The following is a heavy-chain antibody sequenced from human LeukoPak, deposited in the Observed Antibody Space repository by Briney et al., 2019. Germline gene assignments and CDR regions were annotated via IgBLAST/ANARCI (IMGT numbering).Heavy chain of an antibody. J-gene: IGHJ5*02. CDR2: IKQDGSEK. Sequence: GGSLRLSCAASGFTLSSNWMNWVRQAPGKGLEWVAVIKQDGSEKYYVDSVKGRFTISRDNAKNSVYLQMNSLRAEDTAVYYCARGAFDPWGQGTLVSVSS. CDR1: GFTLSSNW. CDR3: ARGAFDP. V-gene: IGHV3-7*01.